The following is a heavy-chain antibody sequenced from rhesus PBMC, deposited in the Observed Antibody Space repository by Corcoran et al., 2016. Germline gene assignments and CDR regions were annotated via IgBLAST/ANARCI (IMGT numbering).Heavy chain of an antibody. CDR2: IYGGSGST. V-gene: IGHV4-147*01. D-gene: IGHD2-21*01. CDR1: GGSISSNY. J-gene: IGHJ1*01. CDR3: ASNLGAAEYFEF. Sequence: QVQLQESGPGLVKPSETLSLTCAVSGGSISSNYWSWIRQSPGEGLEWSGYIYGGSGSTCYNPSLKSRVTISTDTSKNQFSLKLSSVTAADTAVYYCASNLGAAEYFEFWGQGALVTVSS.